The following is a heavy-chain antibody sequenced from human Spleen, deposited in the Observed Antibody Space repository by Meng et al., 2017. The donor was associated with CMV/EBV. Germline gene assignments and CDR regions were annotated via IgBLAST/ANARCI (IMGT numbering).Heavy chain of an antibody. J-gene: IGHJ4*02. CDR3: ARGYSGYDQGGY. CDR1: GFSFSDYT. CDR2: ISRSSTSI. V-gene: IGHV3-48*04. D-gene: IGHD5-12*01. Sequence: GGSLRLSCAASGFSFSDYTMIWVRQAPGKGLHWVSYISRSSTSIYYADSVKGRFTISRDNAKNSLFLQMNSLRAEDTAVYYCARGYSGYDQGGYWGQGTLVTVSS.